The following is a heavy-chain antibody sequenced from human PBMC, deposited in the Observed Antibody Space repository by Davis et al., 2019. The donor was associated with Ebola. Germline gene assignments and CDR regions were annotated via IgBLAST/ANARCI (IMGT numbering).Heavy chain of an antibody. CDR3: AKAPVRFLEWFTTDY. CDR2: LSGSGGDT. D-gene: IGHD3-3*01. V-gene: IGHV3-23*01. Sequence: GESLKISCAASGFTFSSYAMSWVRQTPGKGLEWVSALSGSGGDTYYADSVKGRFTISRDNSKNTLYLQMNGLRAEDTAVYYCAKAPVRFLEWFTTDYWGKGTLVTVSS. CDR1: GFTFSSYA. J-gene: IGHJ4*02.